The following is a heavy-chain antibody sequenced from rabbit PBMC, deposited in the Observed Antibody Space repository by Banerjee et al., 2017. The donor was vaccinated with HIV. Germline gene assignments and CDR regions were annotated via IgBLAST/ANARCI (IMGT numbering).Heavy chain of an antibody. CDR3: ERSLGGNL. V-gene: IGHV1S40*01. CDR2: IHAGSSGST. J-gene: IGHJ4*01. Sequence: QSLEESGGGLVTPGASLTLTCTASGNDFSAYAISWVRQAPGKGLEWIACIHAGSSGSTYYASWAKGRFTISKTSSTTVTLQMTSLTAADTATYFCERSLGGNLWGPGTLVTVS. D-gene: IGHD3-1*01. CDR1: GNDFSAYA.